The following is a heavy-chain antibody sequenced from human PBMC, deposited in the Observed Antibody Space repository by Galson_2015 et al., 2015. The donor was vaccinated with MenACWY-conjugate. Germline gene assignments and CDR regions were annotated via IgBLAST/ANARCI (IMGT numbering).Heavy chain of an antibody. D-gene: IGHD1-26*01. CDR1: GYIFTTYW. J-gene: IGHJ6*02. CDR2: ISPGDSNT. CDR3: ARHPPGGRGTDV. Sequence: QSGAEVKKPGESLKISCKASGYIFTTYWIAWVRQMPGKGLEWMGLISPGDSNTRYSPSFQGQVTISADKSISTAYLQWSSLKASDTAMYCCARHPPGGRGTDVWGQGTTVTVSS. V-gene: IGHV5-51*01.